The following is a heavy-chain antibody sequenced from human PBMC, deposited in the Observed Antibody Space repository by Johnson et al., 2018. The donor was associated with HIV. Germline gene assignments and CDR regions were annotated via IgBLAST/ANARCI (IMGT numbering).Heavy chain of an antibody. D-gene: IGHD2/OR15-2a*01. Sequence: QVQLVESGGGVVQPGRSLRLSCAASGFTFSSYGMHWVRQAPGKGLEWVAVISYDGSNKYYADSVKGRFTISRDNSKNTLYLQMNSLRAEETAVYYCAKDNSNAFDIWGQGTMVTVSS. V-gene: IGHV3-30*18. CDR1: GFTFSSYG. CDR3: AKDNSNAFDI. CDR2: ISYDGSNK. J-gene: IGHJ3*02.